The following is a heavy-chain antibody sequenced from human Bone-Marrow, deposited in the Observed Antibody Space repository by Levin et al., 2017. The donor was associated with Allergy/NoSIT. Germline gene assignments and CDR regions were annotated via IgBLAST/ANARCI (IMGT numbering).Heavy chain of an antibody. Sequence: SETLSLTCSVSGASVSHFYWSWIRQPPGKGLEWIAYIYYTGTINYNPSLKSRVTISVDTSKNQFSLSLRSVTAADTAVYYCARLPWGGDYFDFWGLGTLVAVSS. CDR3: ARLPWGGDYFDF. CDR1: GASVSHFY. J-gene: IGHJ4*02. V-gene: IGHV4-59*08. D-gene: IGHD7-27*01. CDR2: IYYTGTI.